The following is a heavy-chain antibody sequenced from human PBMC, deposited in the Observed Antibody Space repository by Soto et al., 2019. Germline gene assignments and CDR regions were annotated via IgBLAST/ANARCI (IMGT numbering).Heavy chain of an antibody. J-gene: IGHJ4*02. CDR1: GFTFSSYG. CDR2: IWYDGSNK. V-gene: IGHV3-33*01. D-gene: IGHD6-13*01. Sequence: QVQLVESGGGVVQPGRSLRLSCAASGFTFSSYGMHWVRQAPGKGLEWVAVIWYDGSNKYYADSVKGRFTISRDNSKNALYLHMNSLRAEDTAVYYWARAVLAASGAGDPCYFDYWGQGTLVTVSS. CDR3: ARAVLAASGAGDPCYFDY.